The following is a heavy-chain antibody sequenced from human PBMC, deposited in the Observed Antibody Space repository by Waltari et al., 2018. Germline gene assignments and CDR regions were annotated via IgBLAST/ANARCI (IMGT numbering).Heavy chain of an antibody. J-gene: IGHJ4*02. CDR2: IDYSGST. D-gene: IGHD6-19*01. CDR3: ATKRESSASGFDY. CDR1: GGSISSSSYY. V-gene: IGHV4-39*01. Sequence: QLQLQESGPGLVKPSETLSFTCTVSGGSISSSSYYWGWIRQPPGKGLEWIGSIDYSGSTYYNPSLKSRGTISVDTSKNQFSLKLSSVTAADTAVYYCATKRESSASGFDYWGQGTLVTVSS.